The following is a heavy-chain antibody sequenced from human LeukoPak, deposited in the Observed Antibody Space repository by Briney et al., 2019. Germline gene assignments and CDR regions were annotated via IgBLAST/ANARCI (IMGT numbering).Heavy chain of an antibody. CDR2: IYHSGST. V-gene: IGHV4-38-2*02. CDR3: ARDLSYGKSDY. CDR1: GYSINSGSY. Sequence: SETLSLTCTVSGYSINSGSYWGWIRQPPGKGLEWIGSIYHSGSTYYNPSLKSRVTISVDTSKNQFSLRLSSVTAADAAVYYCARDLSYGKSDYWGQGILVTVSS. D-gene: IGHD5-18*01. J-gene: IGHJ4*02.